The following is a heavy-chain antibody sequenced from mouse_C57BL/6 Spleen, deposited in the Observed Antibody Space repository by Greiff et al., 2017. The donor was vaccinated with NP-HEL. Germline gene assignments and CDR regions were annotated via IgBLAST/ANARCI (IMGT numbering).Heavy chain of an antibody. V-gene: IGHV1-62-3*01. Sequence: QVQLQQPGAELVKPGASVKLSCKASGYTFTSYWMHWVKQRPGRGLEWIGRIDPNSGGTKYNEKFKGKATLTVEKSSSTVYLELSRLTSDDSAVYYCARKAYYSNYIFAYWGQGTLVTVSA. CDR3: ARKAYYSNYIFAY. CDR1: GYTFTSYW. D-gene: IGHD2-5*01. J-gene: IGHJ3*01. CDR2: IDPNSGGT.